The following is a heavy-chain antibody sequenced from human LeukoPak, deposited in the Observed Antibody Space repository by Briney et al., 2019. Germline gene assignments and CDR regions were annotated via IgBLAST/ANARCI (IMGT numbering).Heavy chain of an antibody. CDR2: IKQDGSEK. CDR3: AREIRPDPYSVSWYNY. V-gene: IGHV3-7*01. Sequence: GGSLRLSCAASGFTFSSYWMSWVRQAPGKGLEWVANIKQDGSEKYYVDSVKGRFTISRDNAKNSLYLQMNSLRGADMFVYYCAREIRPDPYSVSWYNYWGQGTPVTVSS. D-gene: IGHD6-13*01. J-gene: IGHJ4*02. CDR1: GFTFSSYW.